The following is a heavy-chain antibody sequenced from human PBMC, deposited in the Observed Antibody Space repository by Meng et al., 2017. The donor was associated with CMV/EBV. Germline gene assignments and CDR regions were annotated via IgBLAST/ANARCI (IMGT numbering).Heavy chain of an antibody. CDR2: MNPYSGNT. Sequence: ASVKVSCKASGYTFTDYDVNWVRQAAGQGLEWMGWMNPYSGNTGYAQKFQGRVTVTRNTSTSTVYMELSSLRSEDTAVYYCARDLPGSTRGGRFDSWGQGTLVTVSS. CDR3: ARDLPGSTRGGRFDS. CDR1: GYTFTDYD. V-gene: IGHV1-8*03. J-gene: IGHJ5*01. D-gene: IGHD1-7*01.